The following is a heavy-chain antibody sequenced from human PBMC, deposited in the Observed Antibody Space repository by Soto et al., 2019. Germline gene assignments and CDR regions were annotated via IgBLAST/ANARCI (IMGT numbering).Heavy chain of an antibody. CDR2: ISYSGST. V-gene: IGHV4-59*01. J-gene: IGHJ4*02. Sequence: QVQLQESGPGLVKPSETLSLTCTVSSDSISSYYWSWIRQPPGKRLEWIEYISYSGSTDYNPSLKSRVTISGDTSKNQFSLKVSSVTAADTAVYYCARGTSWQLPFDYWGQGTLVTVSS. D-gene: IGHD6-13*01. CDR1: SDSISSYY. CDR3: ARGTSWQLPFDY.